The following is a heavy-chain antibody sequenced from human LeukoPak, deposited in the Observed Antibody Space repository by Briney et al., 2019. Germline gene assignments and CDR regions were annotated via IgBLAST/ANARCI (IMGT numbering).Heavy chain of an antibody. J-gene: IGHJ4*02. CDR2: INPGGSST. CDR3: ARSNQADDY. CDR1: GFTFSNYW. V-gene: IGHV3-74*01. D-gene: IGHD4-11*01. Sequence: GESLKISCAASGFTFSNYWMHWVRQVPEKGLVWVSRINPGGSSTTYADSVKGRFTISRDNAKNTLYLQMNSLRAEDTAVYYCARSNQADDYWGQGTLVTVSS.